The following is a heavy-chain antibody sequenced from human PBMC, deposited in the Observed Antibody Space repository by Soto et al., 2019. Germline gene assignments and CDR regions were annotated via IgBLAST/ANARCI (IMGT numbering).Heavy chain of an antibody. CDR2: IYAGDSDT. V-gene: IGHV5-51*01. J-gene: IGHJ3*02. D-gene: IGHD2-2*01. CDR1: GYSFTSSW. Sequence: RKISCNGSGYSFTSSWIAWVRQMPGKGLEWMGIIYAGDSDTRYSPSFQGQVTISADKSISTAYLQWSSLKASDTAMYYCARKYCASTRCYWDFDIWGQGTMVTVSS. CDR3: ARKYCASTRCYWDFDI.